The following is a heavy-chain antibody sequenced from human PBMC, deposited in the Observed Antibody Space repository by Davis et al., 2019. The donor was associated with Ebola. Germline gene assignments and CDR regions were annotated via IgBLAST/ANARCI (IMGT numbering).Heavy chain of an antibody. V-gene: IGHV1-18*01. CDR1: GGTFSSYA. Sequence: AASVKVSCKASGGTFSSYAISWVRQAPGQGLEWMGWISAYNGNTNYAQKFQGRVTMTTDTSTSTAYMELRSLRSDDTAVYYCAREYGYGMDVWGQGTTVTVSS. D-gene: IGHD4-17*01. CDR2: ISAYNGNT. J-gene: IGHJ6*02. CDR3: AREYGYGMDV.